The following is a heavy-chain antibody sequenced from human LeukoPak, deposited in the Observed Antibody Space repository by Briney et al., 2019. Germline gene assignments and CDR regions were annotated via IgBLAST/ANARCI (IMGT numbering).Heavy chain of an antibody. J-gene: IGHJ3*01. Sequence: PSGTLSLTCAVSGGSISRSDWWSWVRQSPGKGLERIGEIFHSGSTKYNPSLKSRVTISVDKSKNQFSLNLTSVTAADTAMYYCARDASLQTGAFDVWGQGTMVTVSS. V-gene: IGHV4-4*02. D-gene: IGHD5-24*01. CDR3: ARDASLQTGAFDV. CDR1: GGSISRSDW. CDR2: IFHSGST.